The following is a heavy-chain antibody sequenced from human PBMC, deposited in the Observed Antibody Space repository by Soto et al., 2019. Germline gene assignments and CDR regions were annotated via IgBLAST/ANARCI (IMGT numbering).Heavy chain of an antibody. Sequence: GGSLRLSCAATGFTFSNHAMSWVRRAAGKGLDWVSGISDAGERTYYADSVRGRFTVSRDNSKNTLYLQMNTLRAEDTAVYYCAKDYSSVWSRGIDVWGQGILVTVSS. V-gene: IGHV3-23*01. CDR3: AKDYSSVWSRGIDV. CDR2: ISDAGERT. CDR1: GFTFSNHA. J-gene: IGHJ4*02. D-gene: IGHD6-19*01.